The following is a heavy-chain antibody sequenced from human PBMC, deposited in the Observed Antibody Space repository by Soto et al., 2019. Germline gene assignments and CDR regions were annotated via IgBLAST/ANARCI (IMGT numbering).Heavy chain of an antibody. Sequence: GGSLRLSCAASGFTFSSYAMSWVRQAPGKGLEWVSAISGSGGSTYYADSVKGRFTIPRDNSKNTLYLQMNSLRAEDTAVYYCAKGYLRITMIVVVTPFDYWGQGTLVTVSS. D-gene: IGHD3-22*01. CDR2: ISGSGGST. CDR1: GFTFSSYA. CDR3: AKGYLRITMIVVVTPFDY. J-gene: IGHJ4*02. V-gene: IGHV3-23*01.